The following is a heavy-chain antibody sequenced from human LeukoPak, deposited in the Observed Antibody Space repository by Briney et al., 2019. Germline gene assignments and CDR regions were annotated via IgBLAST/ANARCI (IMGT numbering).Heavy chain of an antibody. CDR3: IRSVRNGHFDY. V-gene: IGHV1-8*02. Sequence: ASVKVSCKASGYTFTTYNINWVRQAPGQGLEWMGWISGYNGNTGYAQTFQGRVTMTRSTSISTAYMELSTLRFEDTAVYYCIRSVRNGHFDYWGQGTPVTVSS. CDR2: ISGYNGNT. CDR1: GYTFTTYN. D-gene: IGHD2-8*01. J-gene: IGHJ4*02.